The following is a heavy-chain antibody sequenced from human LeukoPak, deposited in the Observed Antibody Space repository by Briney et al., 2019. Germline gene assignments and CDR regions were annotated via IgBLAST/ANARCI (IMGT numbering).Heavy chain of an antibody. CDR3: ARDGYDFWSGYYHASHFDY. CDR1: GLTFSSYS. D-gene: IGHD3-3*01. CDR2: ISSSSSTI. V-gene: IGHV3-48*02. Sequence: GGSLRLSCAASGLTFSSYSMNWVRQAPGKGLEWVSYISSSSSTIYYADSVKGRFTISRDNAKNSLYLQMNSLRDEDTAVYYCARDGYDFWSGYYHASHFDYWGQGTLVTVSS. J-gene: IGHJ4*02.